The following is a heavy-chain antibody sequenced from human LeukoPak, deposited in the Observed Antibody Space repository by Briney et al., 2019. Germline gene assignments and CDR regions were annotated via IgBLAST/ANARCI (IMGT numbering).Heavy chain of an antibody. J-gene: IGHJ6*03. V-gene: IGHV4-4*07. CDR1: GGSISSYY. D-gene: IGHD3-10*01. Sequence: SETLSLTCTVSGGSISSYYWSWIRQPAGKGLEWIGRIYTSGSTNYNPSLKRRVTMSVDTSKNQFSLKLCSVTAADTAVHYCKGSGSPYYMDVWGKGTTVTVSS. CDR3: KGSGSPYYMDV. CDR2: IYTSGST.